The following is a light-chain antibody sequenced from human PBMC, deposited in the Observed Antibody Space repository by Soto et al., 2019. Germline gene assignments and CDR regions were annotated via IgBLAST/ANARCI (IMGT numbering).Light chain of an antibody. J-gene: IGLJ1*01. CDR3: SSYTSSSIPYV. V-gene: IGLV2-14*01. CDR1: SSDVGGYNY. Sequence: QSALTQPASVSGSPGQSITISCTGTSSDVGGYNYVSWYQQHPGKAPKLMIYDVSNRPSGVSNRFSGSKSGNTASLTISGLQAEDEADYYCSSYTSSSIPYVFGTGTKRTVL. CDR2: DVS.